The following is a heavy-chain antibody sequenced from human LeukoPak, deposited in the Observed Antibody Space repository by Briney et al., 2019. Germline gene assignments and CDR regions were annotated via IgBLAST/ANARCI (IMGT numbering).Heavy chain of an antibody. Sequence: SETLSLTCTVSGGSVSSGSYYWRWIRQPPGKGLKWIGYIYYSGSTNYNPSLKSRVTISVDTSKNQFSLKLSSVTAADTAVYYCARAPGLGYCSGGSCYSRYFDYWGQGTLVTVSS. CDR2: IYYSGST. V-gene: IGHV4-61*01. CDR1: GGSVSSGSYY. CDR3: ARAPGLGYCSGGSCYSRYFDY. J-gene: IGHJ4*02. D-gene: IGHD2-15*01.